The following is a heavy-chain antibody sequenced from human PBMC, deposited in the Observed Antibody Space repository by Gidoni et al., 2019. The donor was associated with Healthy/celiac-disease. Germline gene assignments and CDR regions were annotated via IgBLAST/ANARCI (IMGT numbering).Heavy chain of an antibody. D-gene: IGHD5-12*01. CDR1: GFTFSSYA. CDR3: AKVLYLSGYDPPDAFDI. J-gene: IGHJ3*02. V-gene: IGHV3-23*01. Sequence: EVQLLESGGGLVQPGGSLRLSCAASGFTFSSYAMSWVRQAPGKGLEWVSAISGSGGSTYYADSVKGRFTISRDNSKNTLYLQMNSLRAEDTAVYYCAKVLYLSGYDPPDAFDIWGQGTMVTVSS. CDR2: ISGSGGST.